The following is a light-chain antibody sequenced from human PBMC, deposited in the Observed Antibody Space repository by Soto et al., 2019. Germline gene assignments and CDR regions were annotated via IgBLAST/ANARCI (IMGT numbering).Light chain of an antibody. V-gene: IGKV1-5*03. CDR3: QQYESYST. CDR1: QSVSSS. CDR2: KAS. Sequence: GDRVIITCRASQSVSSSLAWYQQKPGKAPKLLIYKASTLESGVPSRFSGSGSGTEFTLTINSLQPDDFATYFCQQYESYSTFGPGTKVDIK. J-gene: IGKJ1*01.